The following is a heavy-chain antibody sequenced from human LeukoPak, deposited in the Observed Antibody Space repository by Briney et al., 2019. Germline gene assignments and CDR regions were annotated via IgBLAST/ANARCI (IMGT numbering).Heavy chain of an antibody. V-gene: IGHV4-34*01. CDR3: ARGTQRGLVGATSESIDS. CDR2: IYSGGAT. CDR1: GGSFSGYY. J-gene: IGHJ4*02. Sequence: SETLSLTCAVYGGSFSGYYWSWIRQPPGKGLEWIGSIYSGGATYYNPSLKSRVTMSVDTSKNQFSLRLSSVTAADTAVYYCARGTQRGLVGATSESIDSWGQGALVAVSS. D-gene: IGHD1-26*01.